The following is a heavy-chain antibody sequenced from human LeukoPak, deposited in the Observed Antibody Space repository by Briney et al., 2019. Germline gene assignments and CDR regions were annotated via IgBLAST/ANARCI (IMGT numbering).Heavy chain of an antibody. V-gene: IGHV3-7*05. CDR1: AFTFSVYW. J-gene: IGHJ4*02. CDR3: VRDGIRDIPGVITIRYDY. CDR2: IKEDGSDK. D-gene: IGHD3-10*01. Sequence: PGGPLRLSCSASAFTFSVYWMTWVRQAPGKGLEWVATIKEDGSDKYYVDSVRGRFTISRDNAENSLYLQMNSLTAEDTALYYCVRDGIRDIPGVITIRYDYWGQGTLVTVSS.